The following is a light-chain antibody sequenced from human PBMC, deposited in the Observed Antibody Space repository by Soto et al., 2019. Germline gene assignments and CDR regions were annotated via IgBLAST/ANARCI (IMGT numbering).Light chain of an antibody. CDR2: SNN. V-gene: IGLV1-44*01. Sequence: QSVLTQSPSASGTPGQRVTISCSGGSSNIGRDTVNWYQQLPATAPKLLIYSNNQRPSGVPDRFSGSKSGTSASLAISGLQSEDEADYYCASWDGSLNGWVFGGGTKLTVL. J-gene: IGLJ3*02. CDR3: ASWDGSLNGWV. CDR1: SSNIGRDT.